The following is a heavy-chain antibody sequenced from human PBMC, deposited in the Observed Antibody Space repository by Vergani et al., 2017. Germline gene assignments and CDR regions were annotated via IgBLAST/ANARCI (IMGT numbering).Heavy chain of an antibody. Sequence: QVQLQESGPGLVKPSQTLSLTCTVSGGSISSGGYYWSWIRQHPGKGLEWIGYIYYSGSTYYNPSLKSRVTISVDTSKNQFSLKLSSVTAADPAVYYCARDSSPDYYGSGVNAFDSWGQGTLVTVSS. V-gene: IGHV4-31*03. CDR2: IYYSGST. CDR1: GGSISSGGYY. D-gene: IGHD3-10*01. CDR3: ARDSSPDYYGSGVNAFDS. J-gene: IGHJ3*02.